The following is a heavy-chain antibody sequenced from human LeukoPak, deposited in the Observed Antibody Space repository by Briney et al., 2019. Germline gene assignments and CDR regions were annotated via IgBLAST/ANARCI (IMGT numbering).Heavy chain of an antibody. D-gene: IGHD6-13*01. CDR1: GGSISSYY. Sequence: KSSETLSLTCTVSGGSISSYYWSWIRQPPGKGLEWIGYIYYSGSTNYNPSLKSRVTISVDTSKNQFSLKLSSVTAADTAVYYCARQGPRRYSSSWYYYAFDIWGQGTMVTVSS. CDR2: IYYSGST. V-gene: IGHV4-59*08. CDR3: ARQGPRRYSSSWYYYAFDI. J-gene: IGHJ3*02.